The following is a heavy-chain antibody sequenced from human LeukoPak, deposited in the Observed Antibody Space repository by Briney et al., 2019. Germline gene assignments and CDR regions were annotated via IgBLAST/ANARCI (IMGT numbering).Heavy chain of an antibody. CDR1: GFAFSSYA. J-gene: IGHJ6*03. V-gene: IGHV3-23*01. D-gene: IGHD3-10*01. CDR3: AKTSGATPYYYYMDV. Sequence: GGSLRLSCAASGFAFSSYAMSWVRQAPGKGLEWVSGLSASGGITYYADSVKGRFTISRDNSKNNLYLQMNSLRAEDTAVYYCAKTSGATPYYYYMDVWGKGDTVTVSS. CDR2: LSASGGIT.